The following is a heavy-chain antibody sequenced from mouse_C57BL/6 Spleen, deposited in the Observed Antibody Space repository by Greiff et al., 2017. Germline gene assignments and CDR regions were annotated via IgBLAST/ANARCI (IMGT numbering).Heavy chain of an antibody. Sequence: QVQLKQSGPELVKPGASVKISCKASGYAFSSSWMNWVKQRPGKGLEWIGRIYPGDGDTNYNGKFKGKATLTADKSSSTAYMQLSSLTSEDSAVYFCARDGAYYSNFYYFDYWGQGTTLTVSS. CDR1: GYAFSSSW. D-gene: IGHD2-5*01. V-gene: IGHV1-82*01. CDR3: ARDGAYYSNFYYFDY. CDR2: IYPGDGDT. J-gene: IGHJ2*01.